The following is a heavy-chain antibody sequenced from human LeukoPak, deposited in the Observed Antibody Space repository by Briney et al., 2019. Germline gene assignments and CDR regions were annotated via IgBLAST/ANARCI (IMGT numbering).Heavy chain of an antibody. CDR1: GYSFTGYY. Sequence: ASVKVSCKASGYSFTGYYMHWVRQAPGQGLEWMGWINPNSGGTNYTQKFQGRVTMTRDTSISTAYMELSRLRSDDTAVYYCAKSKLLTYYFDMSSLLDVWGKGTTVTVSS. CDR3: AKSKLLTYYFDMSSLLDV. CDR2: INPNSGGT. D-gene: IGHD3-22*01. V-gene: IGHV1-2*02. J-gene: IGHJ6*03.